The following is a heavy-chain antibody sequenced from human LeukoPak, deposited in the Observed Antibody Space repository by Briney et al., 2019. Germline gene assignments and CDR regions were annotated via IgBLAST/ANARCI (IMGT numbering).Heavy chain of an antibody. CDR2: ISYDGSNK. Sequence: PGRSLRLSCAASGFTFSSYAMHWVRQAPGKGLEWVAVISYDGSNKYYADSVKGRFTISRDNSKNTLYLQMNSLRAEDTAVYYCARVRYCSGGSCYPRSYYFDYWGQGTLVTVSS. CDR1: GFTFSSYA. D-gene: IGHD2-15*01. V-gene: IGHV3-30-3*01. CDR3: ARVRYCSGGSCYPRSYYFDY. J-gene: IGHJ4*02.